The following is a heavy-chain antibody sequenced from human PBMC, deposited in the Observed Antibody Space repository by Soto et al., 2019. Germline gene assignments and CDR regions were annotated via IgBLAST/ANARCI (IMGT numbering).Heavy chain of an antibody. Sequence: SVKVSCKASGGTFSSYAISWVRQAPGQGLEWMGGIIPIFGTANYAQKFQGRVTITADKSTSTAYMELSSLRSEDTAVYYCAREGEEGGYSGYERSFYYYGMDVWGQGTTVTVSS. CDR1: GGTFSSYA. CDR2: IIPIFGTA. J-gene: IGHJ6*02. D-gene: IGHD5-12*01. CDR3: AREGEEGGYSGYERSFYYYGMDV. V-gene: IGHV1-69*06.